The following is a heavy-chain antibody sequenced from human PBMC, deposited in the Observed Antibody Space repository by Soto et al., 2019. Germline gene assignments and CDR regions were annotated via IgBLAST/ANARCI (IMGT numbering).Heavy chain of an antibody. Sequence: EVQLVESGGGLVQPGGSLRLSCAASRFTFRNYYMSWVRQAPGKGLEWVANIKEDGSEKHYVDSVKGRFTISRDNAKNSLYLHMNSLRAEDTAVYYCARDLSGWYGNFFSYYYMDVWGKGTTVTVSS. CDR2: IKEDGSEK. D-gene: IGHD6-19*01. V-gene: IGHV3-7*01. CDR1: RFTFRNYY. CDR3: ARDLSGWYGNFFSYYYMDV. J-gene: IGHJ6*03.